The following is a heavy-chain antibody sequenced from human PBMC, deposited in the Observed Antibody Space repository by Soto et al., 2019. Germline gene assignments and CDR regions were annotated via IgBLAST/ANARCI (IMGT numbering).Heavy chain of an antibody. J-gene: IGHJ4*02. CDR2: IYYNGHA. CDR1: GGSLNTNNYY. D-gene: IGHD2-15*01. V-gene: IGHV4-39*01. CDR3: ATIMVAATRTVDIDY. Sequence: RSRTFSVYGGSLNTNNYYWGWIRQSPVQGLEWIGSIYYNGHANYNPSPKGPVTISQDTSKNQFFLTLTSMNAADTATSYCATIMVAATRTVDIDYWGRGTLVTVSS.